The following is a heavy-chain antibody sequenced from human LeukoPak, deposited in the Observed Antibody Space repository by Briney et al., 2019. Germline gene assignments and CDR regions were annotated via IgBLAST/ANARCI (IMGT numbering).Heavy chain of an antibody. D-gene: IGHD1-26*01. CDR2: INSDGSDT. CDR1: GFTFSNYW. Sequence: PGGSPRLSCAVSGFTFSNYWMHWVRQVPGGGPVWVSHINSDGSDTTYADSVKGRFTISRDNAKDTLYLQMNSLRAEDTAVYYCARSGSGYSHYYYMDVWGKGTTVTVSS. J-gene: IGHJ6*03. CDR3: ARSGSGYSHYYYMDV. V-gene: IGHV3-74*01.